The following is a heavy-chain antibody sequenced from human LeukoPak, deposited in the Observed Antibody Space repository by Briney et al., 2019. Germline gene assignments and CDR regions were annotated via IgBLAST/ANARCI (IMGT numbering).Heavy chain of an antibody. D-gene: IGHD6-13*01. V-gene: IGHV3-23*01. Sequence: PGGSLRLSCAASGFTFSTYAMSWVRQAPGKGLEWVATIDASGDKTNYADSVKGRFSISRDSSKYTLFLQMHSLRAEDTALYYCAKDRDTSSWYYFDYWGQGTLVTVSS. J-gene: IGHJ4*02. CDR3: AKDRDTSSWYYFDY. CDR2: IDASGDKT. CDR1: GFTFSTYA.